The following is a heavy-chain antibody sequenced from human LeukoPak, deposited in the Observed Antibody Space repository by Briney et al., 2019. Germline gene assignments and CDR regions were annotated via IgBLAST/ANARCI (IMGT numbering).Heavy chain of an antibody. D-gene: IGHD6-13*01. V-gene: IGHV3-21*01. CDR3: ARDLTGYSSSSSDY. CDR2: LSSSSSYI. CDR1: GFTFSSYS. Sequence: GGSLRLSCAASGFTFSSYSMNWVRQAPGKGLEWVSSLSSSSSYIYYADSVKGRFTISRDNAKNSLYLQMNSLRAEDTAVYYCARDLTGYSSSSSDYWGQGTLVTVSS. J-gene: IGHJ4*02.